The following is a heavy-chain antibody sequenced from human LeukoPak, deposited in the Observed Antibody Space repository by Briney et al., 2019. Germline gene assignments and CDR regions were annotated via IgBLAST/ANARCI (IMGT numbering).Heavy chain of an antibody. D-gene: IGHD3-22*01. CDR1: GFTFSSYA. V-gene: IGHV3-23*01. Sequence: PGGSLRLSCAASGFTFSSYAMSWVRPAPGKGLEWVSAISGGGGRTYYADSVRGRVTISRDNAKNTLSLQMNNLRAEDTAVYYCAKGYYYDSSGYYPLGPFDYWGQGTLVTVSS. CDR2: ISGGGGRT. CDR3: AKGYYYDSSGYYPLGPFDY. J-gene: IGHJ4*02.